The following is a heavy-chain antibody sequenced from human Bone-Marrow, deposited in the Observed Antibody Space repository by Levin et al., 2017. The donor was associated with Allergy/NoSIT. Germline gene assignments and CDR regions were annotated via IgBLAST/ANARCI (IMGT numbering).Heavy chain of an antibody. CDR3: ARRAAGYDYVWGSYRYPGFAFDI. CDR1: GGSFSGYY. D-gene: IGHD3-16*02. J-gene: IGHJ3*02. Sequence: PSQTLSLTCAVYGGSFSGYYWSWIRQPPGKGLEWIGEINHSGSTNYNPSLKSRVTISVDTSKNQFSLKLSSVTAADTAVYYCARRAAGYDYVWGSYRYPGFAFDIWGQGTMVTVSS. CDR2: INHSGST. V-gene: IGHV4-34*01.